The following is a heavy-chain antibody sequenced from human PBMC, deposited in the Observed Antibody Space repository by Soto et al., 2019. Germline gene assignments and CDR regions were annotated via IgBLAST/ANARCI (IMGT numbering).Heavy chain of an antibody. CDR2: ITPRSDNT. CDR1: GCTFTSHS. V-gene: IGHV3-23*01. Sequence: AGCMRLSCAADGCTFTSHSRNWVRQAPGKWLEWVAGITPRSDNTYYSDSVKGRFTISSDNSKNTVYLQMNYLRAEDTALYYCAKNAGGTCYSRVDCWGQGTLVTVSS. D-gene: IGHD2-15*01. CDR3: AKNAGGTCYSRVDC. J-gene: IGHJ4*02.